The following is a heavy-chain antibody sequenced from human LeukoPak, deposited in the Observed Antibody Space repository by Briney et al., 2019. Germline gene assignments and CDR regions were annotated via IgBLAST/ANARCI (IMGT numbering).Heavy chain of an antibody. J-gene: IGHJ6*03. CDR3: ARYSSVGVPMGFYYYYYYYMDV. D-gene: IGHD3-3*01. Sequence: GESLKISCKGSGYSFTSYWIGWVRQMPGKGLGWMGIIYPGESDTRYSPSFQGQVTISADKSISTAYLQWSSLKASDTAMYYCARYSSVGVPMGFYYYYYYYMDVWGKGTTVTVSS. CDR2: IYPGESDT. V-gene: IGHV5-51*01. CDR1: GYSFTSYW.